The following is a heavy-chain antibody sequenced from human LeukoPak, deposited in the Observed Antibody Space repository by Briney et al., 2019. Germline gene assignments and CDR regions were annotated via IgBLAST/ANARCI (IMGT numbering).Heavy chain of an antibody. D-gene: IGHD3-10*01. J-gene: IGHJ6*02. CDR1: GGSFSGYY. V-gene: IGHV4-34*01. CDR2: INHSGST. Sequence: PSETLSLTCAVYGGSFSGYYWSWIRQPPGKGLEWIREINHSGSTNYNPSLKSRVTISVDTSKNQFSLKLSSVTAADTAVYYCARGRGVYYYYYGMDVWGQGTTVTVSS. CDR3: ARGRGVYYYYYGMDV.